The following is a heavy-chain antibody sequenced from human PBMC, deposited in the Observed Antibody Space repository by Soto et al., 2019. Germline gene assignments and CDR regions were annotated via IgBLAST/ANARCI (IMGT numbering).Heavy chain of an antibody. V-gene: IGHV4-39*01. Sequence: ASETLSLTCNVSGGSISTSRSYWAWIRQPPGKGLEWLANIFYSGSTYYNTSIASRVNVSVDTSKNEFSLKLRSVTAADTAVYYCARQPTTGDTDLWFDPWGQGTLVTVSS. CDR2: IFYSGST. J-gene: IGHJ5*02. CDR1: GGSISTSRSY. CDR3: ARQPTTGDTDLWFDP. D-gene: IGHD2-21*01.